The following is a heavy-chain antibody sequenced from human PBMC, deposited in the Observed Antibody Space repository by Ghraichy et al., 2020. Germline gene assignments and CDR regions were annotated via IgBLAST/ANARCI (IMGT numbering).Heavy chain of an antibody. V-gene: IGHV4-34*01. D-gene: IGHD3-10*01. CDR3: ARARGNTSIRGTYF. Sequence: SETLSLTCAVYGGSFSDYYWTWIRQSPGKGLEWIGEINHSGSTIYNPSLKSRVTISVDTSKNQFSLKLSSVTAADTAIYYCARARGNTSIRGTYFWGQGTLVTVSS. J-gene: IGHJ4*02. CDR1: GGSFSDYY. CDR2: INHSGST.